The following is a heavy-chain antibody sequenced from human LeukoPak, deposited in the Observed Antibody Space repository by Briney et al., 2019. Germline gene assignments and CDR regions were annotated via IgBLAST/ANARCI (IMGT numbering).Heavy chain of an antibody. CDR3: AKDSFADDSSGYYDAFDI. CDR1: GFSFSSYW. Sequence: GGSLRLSCAASGFSFSSYWMHWVRQAPGKGLVWVSRINSDGSSTIYADSVKGRFTISRDNAKNTLYLQMNSLRAEDTAVYYCAKDSFADDSSGYYDAFDIWGQGTMVTVSS. CDR2: INSDGSST. D-gene: IGHD3-22*01. J-gene: IGHJ3*02. V-gene: IGHV3-74*01.